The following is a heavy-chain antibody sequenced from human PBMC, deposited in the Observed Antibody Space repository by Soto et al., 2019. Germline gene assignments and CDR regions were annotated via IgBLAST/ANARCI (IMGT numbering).Heavy chain of an antibody. J-gene: IGHJ5*02. Sequence: SETLSLTCTVSGGSISSYYWSWIRQPPGKGLEWSGYIYYSGSTNYNPSLKSRVTISVDTSKNQFSLKLSSVTAADTAVYYCARIRGYSSGWTDRNRGWGRNWFDPWGQGPLVTVSS. CDR2: IYYSGST. CDR3: ARIRGYSSGWTDRNRGWGRNWFDP. V-gene: IGHV4-59*01. CDR1: GGSISSYY. D-gene: IGHD6-19*01.